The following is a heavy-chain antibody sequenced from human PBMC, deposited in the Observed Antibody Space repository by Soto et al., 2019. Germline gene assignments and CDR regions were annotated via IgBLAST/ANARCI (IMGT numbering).Heavy chain of an antibody. CDR3: ARSATLYYYDSSGHIDY. Sequence: PGGSLRLSCAASGFTFSSYGMHWVRQAPGKGLEWVAVIWYDGSNKYYADSVKGRFTISRDNSKNTLYLQMNSLRAEDTAVYYCARSATLYYYDSSGHIDYWGQGTLVTVSS. J-gene: IGHJ4*02. D-gene: IGHD3-22*01. CDR2: IWYDGSNK. V-gene: IGHV3-33*01. CDR1: GFTFSSYG.